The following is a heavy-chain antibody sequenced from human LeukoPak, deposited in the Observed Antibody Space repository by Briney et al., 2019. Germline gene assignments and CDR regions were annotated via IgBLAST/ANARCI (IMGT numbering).Heavy chain of an antibody. V-gene: IGHV5-51*01. CDR2: IYPGDSDT. Sequence: GESLKISCKGSGYSFSTNWIAWVRQMPGKGLEWRGSIYPGDSDTRYNPSFQGQVIISADKSFSTAYLQWSSLKPSDTAIYYCARLGTYWSNYYFEYWGQGTLVTVSS. J-gene: IGHJ4*02. CDR1: GYSFSTNW. CDR3: ARLGTYWSNYYFEY. D-gene: IGHD3-10*01.